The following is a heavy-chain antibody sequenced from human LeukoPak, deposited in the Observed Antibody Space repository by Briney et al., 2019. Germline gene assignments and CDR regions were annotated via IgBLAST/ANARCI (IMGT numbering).Heavy chain of an antibody. J-gene: IGHJ1*01. V-gene: IGHV1-18*01. CDR1: GYTFTNFG. Sequence: ASVKVSCKAFGYTFTNFGVSWVRQVPGQGLEWMGWISAYNGNTNYAQKLQGRVTMTTDTSTSTVYMELRSLRSDDTAMYYCGRWRESSNWPPGYLQYWGQGTLVIASS. D-gene: IGHD4-11*01. CDR2: ISAYNGNT. CDR3: GRWRESSNWPPGYLQY.